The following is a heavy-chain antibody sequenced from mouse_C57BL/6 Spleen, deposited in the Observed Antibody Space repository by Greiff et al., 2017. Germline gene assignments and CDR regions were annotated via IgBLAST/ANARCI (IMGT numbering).Heavy chain of an antibody. Sequence: QVQLQQSGAELVRPGTSVKVSCKASGYAFTNYLIEWVKQRPGQGLEWIGVINPGSGGTNYNEKFKGKATLTADKSSSTAYMQLSCLTSEDSAVYFCARGFLYWGQGTTLTVSS. CDR3: ARGFLY. J-gene: IGHJ2*01. V-gene: IGHV1-54*01. CDR2: INPGSGGT. CDR1: GYAFTNYL.